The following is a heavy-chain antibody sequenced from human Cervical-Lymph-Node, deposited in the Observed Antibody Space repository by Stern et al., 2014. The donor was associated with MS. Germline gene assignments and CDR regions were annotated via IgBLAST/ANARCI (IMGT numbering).Heavy chain of an antibody. D-gene: IGHD4-17*01. V-gene: IGHV2-70*01. J-gene: IGHJ6*02. CDR1: GFSLSTSGMC. CDR2: IDWDDDK. CDR3: ARIPLGDYEGGYYGMDV. Sequence: QVNLRESGPALVKPTQTLTLTCTFSGFSLSTSGMCVSWIRQPPGKALEWLALIDWDDDKYYSTSLKTRLTISKDTSKNQVVLTMTNMDPVDTATYYCARIPLGDYEGGYYGMDVWGQGTTVTVSS.